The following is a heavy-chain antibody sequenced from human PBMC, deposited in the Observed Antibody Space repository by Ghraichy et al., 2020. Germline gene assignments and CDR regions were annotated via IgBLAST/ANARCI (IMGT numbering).Heavy chain of an antibody. J-gene: IGHJ4*02. CDR3: AGGDYYDSSGYQGDY. Sequence: SETLSLTCTVSGGSVSSGSYYWSWIRQPPGKGLEWIGYIYYSGSTNYNPSLKSRVTISVDTSKNQFSLKLSSVTAADTAVYYCAGGDYYDSSGYQGDYWGQGTLVTVSS. CDR1: GGSVSSGSYY. V-gene: IGHV4-61*01. CDR2: IYYSGST. D-gene: IGHD3-22*01.